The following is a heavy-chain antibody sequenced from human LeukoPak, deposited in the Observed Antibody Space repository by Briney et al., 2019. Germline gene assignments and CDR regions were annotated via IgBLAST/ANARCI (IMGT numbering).Heavy chain of an antibody. CDR1: GFTFSSYA. Sequence: GRSLRLSCAASGFTFSSYAMHWVRQAPGKGLEWVAVISYDGSNKYYADSVKGRFTISRDNAKNSLYLQMNSLRAEDTAVYYCARDPYCSSTSCYCDYWGQGTLVTVSS. J-gene: IGHJ4*02. CDR2: ISYDGSNK. CDR3: ARDPYCSSTSCYCDY. V-gene: IGHV3-30-3*01. D-gene: IGHD2-2*01.